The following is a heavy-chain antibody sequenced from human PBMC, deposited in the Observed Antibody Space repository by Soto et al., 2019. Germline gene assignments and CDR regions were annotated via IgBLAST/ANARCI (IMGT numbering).Heavy chain of an antibody. Sequence: SETLSLTCTVSGGSISSGDYYWSWIRQPPGKGLEWSGYIYYSGSTYYNPSLKSRVTISVDTSKTQFSLKLSSVTAADTAVYYCAREKFYYDFWSGRKLSYGMDVWGQGTTVTVSS. CDR3: AREKFYYDFWSGRKLSYGMDV. D-gene: IGHD3-3*01. J-gene: IGHJ6*02. CDR2: IYYSGST. V-gene: IGHV4-30-4*01. CDR1: GGSISSGDYY.